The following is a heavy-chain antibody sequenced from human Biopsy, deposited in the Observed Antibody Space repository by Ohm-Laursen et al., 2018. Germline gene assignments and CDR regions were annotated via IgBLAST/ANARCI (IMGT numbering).Heavy chain of an antibody. Sequence: SDTLSLTCSVSGGSISSSYWSWIRQPPGKGLEWIGYISYSGSTSYNPSLKSRVTISADTSTNQLPLTLISLTAADTAVYFCAKQWSYYESFTQHYRGDFDYWGQGTLVIVSS. D-gene: IGHD3-16*01. CDR2: ISYSGST. CDR3: AKQWSYYESFTQHYRGDFDY. V-gene: IGHV4-59*08. CDR1: GGSISSSY. J-gene: IGHJ4*02.